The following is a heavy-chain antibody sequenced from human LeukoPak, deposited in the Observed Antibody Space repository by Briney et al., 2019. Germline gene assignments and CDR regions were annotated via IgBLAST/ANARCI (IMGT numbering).Heavy chain of an antibody. V-gene: IGHV3-33*01. D-gene: IGHD6-19*01. Sequence: PGRSLRLSCAASGFNFRSYDMHWVRQAPGKGLEWVAIIWYDGSNKYHADSVKGRFTISRDNSKNTLFLQMDSLRAEDTAVYYCARSHPGTTVDGYWGQGTLVTVSS. J-gene: IGHJ4*02. CDR1: GFNFRSYD. CDR2: IWYDGSNK. CDR3: ARSHPGTTVDGY.